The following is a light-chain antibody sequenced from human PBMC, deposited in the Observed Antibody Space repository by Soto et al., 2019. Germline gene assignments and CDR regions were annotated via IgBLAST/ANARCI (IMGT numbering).Light chain of an antibody. V-gene: IGLV2-14*03. Sequence: QAVVTQPASVSGSPGQSITISCTGASSDVGNYNYVSWYQQHPGKAPKLIIYDVSSRPSGVSNRFSGSKSGSTASLTISGLQAEDEADYYCSSYTSSRTLYVFGTGTKLTVL. CDR3: SSYTSSRTLYV. CDR1: SSDVGNYNY. CDR2: DVS. J-gene: IGLJ1*01.